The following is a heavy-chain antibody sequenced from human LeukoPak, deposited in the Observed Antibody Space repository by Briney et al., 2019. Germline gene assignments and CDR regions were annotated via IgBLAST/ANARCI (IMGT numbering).Heavy chain of an antibody. CDR1: GFTFSSYA. J-gene: IGHJ3*02. Sequence: GGSLRLSCAASGFTFSSYAMHWVRQAPGKGLEWVAVISYDGSNKYYADSVKGRFTISRDNSKNTLYLQMNSLRAEDTAVYYCARAYDYVWGSYHLSGGAFDIWGQGTMVTVSS. CDR3: ARAYDYVWGSYHLSGGAFDI. D-gene: IGHD3-16*01. V-gene: IGHV3-30*04. CDR2: ISYDGSNK.